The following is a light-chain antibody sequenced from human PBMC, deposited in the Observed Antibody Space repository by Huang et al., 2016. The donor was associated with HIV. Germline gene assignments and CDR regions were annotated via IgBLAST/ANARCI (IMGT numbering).Light chain of an antibody. CDR3: QQYYSTPA. J-gene: IGKJ1*01. CDR1: QSVLDSSNKKNY. Sequence: DIVMTQSPDSLPVSLGERATINCKSSQSVLDSSNKKNYLAWYQQKPGQPHKLLLHWATGRESGVPDRFRGSVSGTEFTLTINNLQAEDVAVYYCQQYYSTPAFGQGTNVDI. V-gene: IGKV4-1*01. CDR2: WAT.